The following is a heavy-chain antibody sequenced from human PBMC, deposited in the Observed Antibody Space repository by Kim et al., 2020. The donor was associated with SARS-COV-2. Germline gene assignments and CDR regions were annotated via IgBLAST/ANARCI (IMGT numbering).Heavy chain of an antibody. V-gene: IGHV3-9*01. CDR3: AKGDYYDSSGYVPI. Sequence: DSVKGRFTISRDNAKNSLYLQMNSLRAEDTALYYCAKGDYYDSSGYVPIWGQGTMVTVSS. D-gene: IGHD3-22*01. J-gene: IGHJ3*02.